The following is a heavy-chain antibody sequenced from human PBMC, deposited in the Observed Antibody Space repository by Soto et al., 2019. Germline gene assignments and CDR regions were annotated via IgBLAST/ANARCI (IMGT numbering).Heavy chain of an antibody. Sequence: GGSLRLSCAASGFTFSSYAMSWVRQAPGKGLEWVSAISGSGGSTYYADSVKGRFTISRDNSKNTLYLQMNSLRAEDTAVYYCAKGLASGSSSYYYGMDVWGKGTTVTVSS. V-gene: IGHV3-23*01. CDR2: ISGSGGST. J-gene: IGHJ6*04. CDR1: GFTFSSYA. D-gene: IGHD6-13*01. CDR3: AKGLASGSSSYYYGMDV.